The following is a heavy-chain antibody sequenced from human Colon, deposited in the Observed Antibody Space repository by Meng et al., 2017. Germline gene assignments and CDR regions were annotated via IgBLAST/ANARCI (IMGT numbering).Heavy chain of an antibody. D-gene: IGHD5-18*01. Sequence: SETLSLTCTVSGGSISSYYWSWIRQPPGKGLEWIGYIYYSGSTNYNPSLKSRVTIPVDTSKNQFSLKLSSVTAADTAVYYCARDHMGEGYGLSGFDYWGQGTLVTVSS. CDR1: GGSISSYY. CDR3: ARDHMGEGYGLSGFDY. J-gene: IGHJ4*02. CDR2: IYYSGST. V-gene: IGHV4-59*01.